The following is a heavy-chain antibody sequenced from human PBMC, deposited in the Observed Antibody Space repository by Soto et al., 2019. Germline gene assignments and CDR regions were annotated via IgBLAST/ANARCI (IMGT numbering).Heavy chain of an antibody. CDR1: GFTFYNYG. CDR2: IWHDGSNK. J-gene: IGHJ4*02. CDR3: ARESGYQETIGQQLPDC. D-gene: IGHD6-13*01. V-gene: IGHV3-33*01. Sequence: QVQLVESGGGVVQPGGSLRLSCAASGFTFYNYGMHWVRQAPGKGLEWVAGIWHDGSNKYYAGSVKGRFTISRDNSKKMLYLQMNSLRADDTAAYYCARESGYQETIGQQLPDCWGQGIMVTVSS.